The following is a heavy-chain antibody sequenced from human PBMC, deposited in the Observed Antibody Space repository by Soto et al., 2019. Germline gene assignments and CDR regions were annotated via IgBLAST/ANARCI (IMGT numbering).Heavy chain of an antibody. J-gene: IGHJ6*02. CDR3: AGVSVPGVSGEDV. Sequence: QVQLVQSGAEVKKPGSSVKVSGTASRGTFVNYAVSWVRQAPGQGLEWMGGTMPVVGTVNYAQKFQGRATISADKFTNTAYMELSSLRSEDTAVYYGAGVSVPGVSGEDVGGQGTTVTFSS. CDR1: RGTFVNYA. CDR2: TMPVVGTV. D-gene: IGHD2-21*01. V-gene: IGHV1-69*06.